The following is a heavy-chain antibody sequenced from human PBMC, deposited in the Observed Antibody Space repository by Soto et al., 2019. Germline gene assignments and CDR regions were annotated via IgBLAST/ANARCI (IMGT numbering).Heavy chain of an antibody. CDR3: ARQWLYNSHIYVIHV. CDR2: IYHSGST. CDR1: GCFINSSYW. Sequence: SETLSLTCGVSGCFINSSYWWCWVRQPPGKGLEWIGEIYHSGSTNYNPSLKSRVTLSVDTSKNQFSLRLTSVTAADTAVYYCARQWLYNSHIYVIHVWGQGTPVTVSS. D-gene: IGHD1-1*01. J-gene: IGHJ6*02. V-gene: IGHV4-4*02.